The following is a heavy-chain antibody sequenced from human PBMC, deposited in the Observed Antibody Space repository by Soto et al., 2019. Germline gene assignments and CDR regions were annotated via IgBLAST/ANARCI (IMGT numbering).Heavy chain of an antibody. CDR2: INAGNGNT. CDR3: ARSRPYDFWSGYSPDNWFDP. V-gene: IGHV1-3*01. CDR1: GYTFTSYA. Sequence: ASVKVSCKASGYTFTSYAMHWVRQAPGQRLEWMGWINAGNGNTKYSQKFQGRVTITRDTSAGTAYMELSSLRSEDTAVYYCARSRPYDFWSGYSPDNWFDPWGQGTLVTVSS. J-gene: IGHJ5*02. D-gene: IGHD3-3*01.